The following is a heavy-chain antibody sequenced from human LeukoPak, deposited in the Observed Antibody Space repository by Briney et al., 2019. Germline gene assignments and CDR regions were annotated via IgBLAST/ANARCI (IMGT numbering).Heavy chain of an antibody. CDR3: ARDKDTAMVANY. V-gene: IGHV3-21*01. J-gene: IGHJ4*02. CDR1: GFTFSSYS. Sequence: GGSLRLSCAASGFTFSSYSMNWVRQAPGKGLEWVSSISSSSSYIYYADSVKGRFTISRDNPKNTLYLQMNSLRAEDTAVYYCARDKDTAMVANYWGQGTLVTVSS. CDR2: ISSSSSYI. D-gene: IGHD5-18*01.